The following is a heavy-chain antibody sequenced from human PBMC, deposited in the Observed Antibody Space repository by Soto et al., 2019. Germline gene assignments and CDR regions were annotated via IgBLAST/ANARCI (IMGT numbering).Heavy chain of an antibody. V-gene: IGHV4-59*01. CDR3: ARDNDSSGYNYFDY. CDR1: GGSISSYY. Sequence: SETLSLTCTVSGGSISSYYWSWIRQPPGKGLEWIGYIYYSGSTNYNPSLKSRVTISVDTSKNQFSLKLSSVTAADTAVYYCARDNDSSGYNYFDYWGQGTLVTVSS. J-gene: IGHJ4*02. CDR2: IYYSGST. D-gene: IGHD3-22*01.